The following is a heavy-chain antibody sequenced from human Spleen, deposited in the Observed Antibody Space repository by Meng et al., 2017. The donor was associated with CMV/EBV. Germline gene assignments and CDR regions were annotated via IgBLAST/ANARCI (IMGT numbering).Heavy chain of an antibody. Sequence: GGSLRLSCAASGFTFSSYSMNWVRQAPGKGLEWVSSISSSSSYIYYADSVKGRFTISRDNAKNSLYLQMNNLRAEDTAFYYCVKGLSGYYYAFDYWGQGKLVTVSS. J-gene: IGHJ4*02. CDR1: GFTFSSYS. D-gene: IGHD3-22*01. CDR2: ISSSSSYI. V-gene: IGHV3-21*04. CDR3: VKGLSGYYYAFDY.